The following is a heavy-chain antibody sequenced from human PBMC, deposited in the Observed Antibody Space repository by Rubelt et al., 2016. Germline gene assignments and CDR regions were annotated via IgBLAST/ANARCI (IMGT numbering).Heavy chain of an antibody. Sequence: QVQLVQSGADVMQPGASVRLSCEASGYTFTTYAIHWVRQAPGQRLEWMGWINAGNGNTKYSQKFQGRVTITRDTSASTAYMERSSLTSEDTAVYYCARDHSGSYSFDFWGQGTLVTVSS. V-gene: IGHV1-3*01. D-gene: IGHD1-26*01. J-gene: IGHJ4*02. CDR3: ARDHSGSYSFDF. CDR2: INAGNGNT. CDR1: GYTFTTYA.